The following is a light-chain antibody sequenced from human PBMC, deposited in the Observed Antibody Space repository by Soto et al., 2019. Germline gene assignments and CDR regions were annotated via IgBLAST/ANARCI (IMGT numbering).Light chain of an antibody. CDR1: QSVSSH. CDR2: HSS. J-gene: IGKJ5*01. CDR3: QQYHTWPPSTT. V-gene: IGKV3D-15*01. Sequence: EIIMTQSPATLSVSPGERATLSCRATQSVSSHLAWYQQKNGQAPRLLIYHSSSRATGIPARFSGSGSGTEFSLTISSLQSEDFAVYSCQQYHTWPPSTTFGQGTRLEIK.